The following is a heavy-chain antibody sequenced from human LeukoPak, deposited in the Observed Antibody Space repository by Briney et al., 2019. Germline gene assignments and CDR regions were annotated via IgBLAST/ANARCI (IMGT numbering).Heavy chain of an antibody. V-gene: IGHV1-69*05. CDR1: GGTFSSYA. Sequence: GASVKVSCKASGGTFSSYAISWVRQAPGQGLEWMGGIIPIFGTANYAQKFQGRVTITTDESTSTAYMELSSLRSEDTAVYYCARVSWGNYDFWTTRYYYMDVWGKGTTVTVSS. D-gene: IGHD3-3*01. CDR2: IIPIFGTA. CDR3: ARVSWGNYDFWTTRYYYMDV. J-gene: IGHJ6*03.